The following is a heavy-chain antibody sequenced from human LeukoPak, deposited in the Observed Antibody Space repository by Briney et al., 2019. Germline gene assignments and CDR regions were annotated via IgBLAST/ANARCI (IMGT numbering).Heavy chain of an antibody. D-gene: IGHD3-10*01. CDR2: ISSTGST. J-gene: IGHJ4*02. V-gene: IGHV4-61*02. Sequence: PSQTLSLTCTVSGGSISSGGHYWSWIRQPAGKGLEYLGRISSTGSTNYNPSLRSRVTISADTSKNHFSLKLTSVTAADTAVHYCARDQTYSGSGIYTYFDYWGQGILVTVSS. CDR3: ARDQTYSGSGIYTYFDY. CDR1: GGSISSGGHY.